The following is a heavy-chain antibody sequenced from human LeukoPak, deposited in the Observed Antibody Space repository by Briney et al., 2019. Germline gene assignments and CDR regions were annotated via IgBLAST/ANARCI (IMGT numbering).Heavy chain of an antibody. Sequence: GSLRLSCAASGFTFSSYAMHWVRQAPGKGLEWVAVISYDGSNKYYADSVKGRFTISRDNSKNTLYLQMNSLRAEDTAVYYCARVQYRFGELLIDYWGQGTLVTVSS. D-gene: IGHD3-10*01. CDR1: GFTFSSYA. CDR2: ISYDGSNK. CDR3: ARVQYRFGELLIDY. J-gene: IGHJ4*02. V-gene: IGHV3-30-3*01.